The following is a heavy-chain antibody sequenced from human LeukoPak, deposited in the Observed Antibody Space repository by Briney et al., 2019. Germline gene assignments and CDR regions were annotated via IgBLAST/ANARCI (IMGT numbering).Heavy chain of an antibody. J-gene: IGHJ4*02. Sequence: GGSLRLSCAASGFTFSSYSMNWVRQAPGKGLEWVSYISSSSSTIYYADSVKGRFTISRDNAKNSLYLQMNSLRAEDTAVYYCARQYYDFWSGGGFDYWGQGTLVTVSS. CDR2: ISSSSSTI. D-gene: IGHD3-3*01. CDR3: ARQYYDFWSGGGFDY. CDR1: GFTFSSYS. V-gene: IGHV3-48*01.